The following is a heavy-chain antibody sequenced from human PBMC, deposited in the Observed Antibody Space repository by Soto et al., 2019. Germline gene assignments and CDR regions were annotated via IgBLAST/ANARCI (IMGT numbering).Heavy chain of an antibody. Sequence: WGSRRLSCTTSGFTFTIYTMHWVRQVPGKGLEWVATFWYDASGQYYADSVKGRFTISRDDSKNTLYLQMNSLKTEDTAVYYCTTGSWHPHWGQGNLVTVSS. CDR2: FWYDASGQ. V-gene: IGHV3-33*01. CDR1: GFTFTIYT. J-gene: IGHJ4*02. CDR3: TTGSWHPH. D-gene: IGHD2-15*01.